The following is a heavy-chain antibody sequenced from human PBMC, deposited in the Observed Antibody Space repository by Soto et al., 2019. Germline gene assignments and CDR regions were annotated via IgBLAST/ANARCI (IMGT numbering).Heavy chain of an antibody. CDR3: ARVYYDSSGYYSSGFAFDI. J-gene: IGHJ3*02. CDR2: IYYSGST. V-gene: IGHV4-30-4*01. CDR1: GGSISSGDYY. D-gene: IGHD3-22*01. Sequence: SETLSLTCTVSGGSISSGDYYWSWIRQPPGKGLEWIGYIYYSGSTYYNPSLKSRVTISVDTSKNQFSLKLSSVTAADTAVYYCARVYYDSSGYYSSGFAFDIWGQGTMVTVSS.